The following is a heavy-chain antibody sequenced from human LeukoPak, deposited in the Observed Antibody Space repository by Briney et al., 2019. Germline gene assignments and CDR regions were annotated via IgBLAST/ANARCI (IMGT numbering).Heavy chain of an antibody. D-gene: IGHD2-15*01. CDR2: INHSGST. CDR3: ARLTNYCSGGSCYYYYYMDV. Sequence: SETLSLTCAVYGGSFSGYYWSWIRQPPGKGLEWIGEINHSGSTNYNPSLKSRVTISVDTSKNQFSLKLSSVTAADTAVYYCARLTNYCSGGSCYYYYYMDVWGKGTTVTISS. V-gene: IGHV4-34*01. J-gene: IGHJ6*03. CDR1: GGSFSGYY.